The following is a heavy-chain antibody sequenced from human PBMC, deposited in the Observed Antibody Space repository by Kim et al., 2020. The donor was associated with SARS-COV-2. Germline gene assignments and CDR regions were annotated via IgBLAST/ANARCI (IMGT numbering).Heavy chain of an antibody. Sequence: ASVKVSCKASGYTFTGHGISWVRQAPGQGLEWMGWINAFSGNTNYPQKFQGRVTMTTDRSASTAYMELRSLRSDDTAIYYCARVLLKPAGTLLWFGDFRVEWFDPWGQGTLVTVSS. CDR3: ARVLLKPAGTLLWFGDFRVEWFDP. D-gene: IGHD3-10*01. V-gene: IGHV1-18*01. CDR1: GYTFTGHG. CDR2: INAFSGNT. J-gene: IGHJ5*02.